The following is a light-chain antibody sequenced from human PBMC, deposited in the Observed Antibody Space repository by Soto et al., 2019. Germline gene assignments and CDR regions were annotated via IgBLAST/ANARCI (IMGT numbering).Light chain of an antibody. CDR2: YND. CDR3: ATWEDNLTARV. J-gene: IGLJ3*02. CDR1: ISNVGDNT. V-gene: IGLV1-36*01. Sequence: QSVLTQPPSVSEAPGQRVTISCSGGISNVGDNTVNWYQVLPGKAPRLLIYYNDQLPSGVSDRFSGSKSGTSASLAISGLQSEDEADYYCATWEDNLTARVFGGGTKLTVL.